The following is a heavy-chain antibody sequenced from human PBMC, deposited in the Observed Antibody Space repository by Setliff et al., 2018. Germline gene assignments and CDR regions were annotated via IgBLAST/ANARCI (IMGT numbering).Heavy chain of an antibody. CDR3: ARLIYGDYEDY. CDR2: IYYSGST. CDR1: GGSISSGDYY. Sequence: SETLSLTCTVSGGSISSGDYYWSWIRQPPGKGLEWIGYIYYSGSTYYNPSLKSRVSISVDTSKNQFSLKLSSVTAADTAVYYCARLIYGDYEDYWGQGTLVTVSS. V-gene: IGHV4-30-4*08. D-gene: IGHD4-17*01. J-gene: IGHJ4*02.